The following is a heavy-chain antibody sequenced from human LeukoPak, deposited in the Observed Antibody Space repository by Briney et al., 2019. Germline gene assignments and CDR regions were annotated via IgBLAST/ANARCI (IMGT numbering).Heavy chain of an antibody. CDR3: ARDRQQWLVRPFDY. CDR1: GYTFTSYG. D-gene: IGHD6-19*01. J-gene: IGHJ4*02. V-gene: IGHV1-18*01. Sequence: ASVKVSCTASGYTFTSYGISWVRQAPGQGLEWMGWISAYNGNTNYAQKLQGRVTMTTDTSTSTAYMELRSLRSDDTAVYYCARDRQQWLVRPFDYWGQGTLVTVSS. CDR2: ISAYNGNT.